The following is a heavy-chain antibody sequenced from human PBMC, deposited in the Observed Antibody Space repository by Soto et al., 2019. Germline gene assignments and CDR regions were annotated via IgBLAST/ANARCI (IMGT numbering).Heavy chain of an antibody. J-gene: IGHJ5*02. D-gene: IGHD1-20*01. Sequence: QVQLQESGPGLVKPSGTLSLTCAVSGDSITSSAWWSCVLQPPGKGLEWIGEIHLGGTTNYNPSLKNRVTMSVDKSNNQFSLILNSVTAADTAIYYCARGDNWRLDLWGQGTLVTVSS. CDR1: GDSITSSAW. V-gene: IGHV4-4*02. CDR2: IHLGGTT. CDR3: ARGDNWRLDL.